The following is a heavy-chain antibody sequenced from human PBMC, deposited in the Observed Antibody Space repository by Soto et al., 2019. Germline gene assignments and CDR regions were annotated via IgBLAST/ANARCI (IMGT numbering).Heavy chain of an antibody. CDR3: ARGLGQQLVLDY. Sequence: SETLSLTCTVSGGSISRYYWSWIRQPPGKGLEWIGYIYYSGSTNYNPSLKSRVTISVDTSKNQFSLKLSSVTAADTAVYYCARGLGQQLVLDYWGQGTLVTVSS. D-gene: IGHD6-13*01. CDR2: IYYSGST. CDR1: GGSISRYY. J-gene: IGHJ4*02. V-gene: IGHV4-59*01.